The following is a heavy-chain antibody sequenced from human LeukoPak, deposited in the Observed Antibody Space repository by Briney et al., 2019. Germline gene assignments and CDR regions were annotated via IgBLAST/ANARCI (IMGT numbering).Heavy chain of an antibody. Sequence: PSETLSLTCTVSGDSITSGGFYWSWIRQLPGTGLEWIGYIYSSGGSYYKPSLKSRVAISVDTSKNQFSLKLTSVTAADTAVYYCARRTLAARPDEDLFDPWGQGTLVAVSS. D-gene: IGHD6-6*01. J-gene: IGHJ5*02. CDR3: ARRTLAARPDEDLFDP. V-gene: IGHV4-31*03. CDR2: IYSSGGS. CDR1: GDSITSGGFY.